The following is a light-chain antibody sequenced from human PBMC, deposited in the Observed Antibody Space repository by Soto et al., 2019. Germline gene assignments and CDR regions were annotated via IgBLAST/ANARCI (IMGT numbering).Light chain of an antibody. CDR2: SNS. J-gene: IGLJ3*02. CDR1: SSNIGAGYD. CDR3: QSYDSSLSGSV. V-gene: IGLV1-40*01. Sequence: QSVLTQPPSVCGAPGQRVTISCTGSSSNIGAGYDAHWYQQFPGTAPKLLIYSNSNRPSGVPDRFSGSKSGTSASLAITGLQAEDEADYYCQSYDSSLSGSVFGGGTKLTVL.